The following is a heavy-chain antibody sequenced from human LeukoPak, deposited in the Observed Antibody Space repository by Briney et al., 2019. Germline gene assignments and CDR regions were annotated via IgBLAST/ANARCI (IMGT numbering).Heavy chain of an antibody. CDR3: ASSAYDYVWGSYRTTLDY. CDR2: INAGNGNT. J-gene: IGHJ4*02. D-gene: IGHD3-16*02. V-gene: IGHV1-3*01. CDR1: GYTFTTHD. Sequence: GASVKVSCKASGYTFTTHDLTWVRQATGQGLEWMGWINAGNGNTKYSQKFQGRVTITRDTSASTAYMELSSLRSEDTAVYYCASSAYDYVWGSYRTTLDYWGQGTLVTVSS.